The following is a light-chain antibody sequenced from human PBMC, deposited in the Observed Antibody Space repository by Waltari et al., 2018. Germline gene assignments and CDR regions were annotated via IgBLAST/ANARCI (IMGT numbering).Light chain of an antibody. V-gene: IGKV3-15*01. Sequence: DIVMTQSPAVLYLSPGERATLSCTASQNVYSSLAWYQQRRGQAPRLLIRAASTRATGVPARVSATGSGTEFTLTISSLQSEDFAVYYCQHYSDWPPWTFGQGTRVE. CDR3: QHYSDWPPWT. J-gene: IGKJ1*01. CDR2: AAS. CDR1: QNVYSS.